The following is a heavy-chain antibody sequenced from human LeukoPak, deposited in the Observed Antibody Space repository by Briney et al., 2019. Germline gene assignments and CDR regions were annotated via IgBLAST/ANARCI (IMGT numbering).Heavy chain of an antibody. CDR3: ARERLYGMDV. CDR1: GGSISSYY. V-gene: IGHV4-59*01. Sequence: PLETLSLTCTVSGGSISSYYWSWIRQPPGKGLEWIGYIYYSGSTNYNPSLKSRVTISVDTSKNQFSLKLSSVTAADTAVYYCARERLYGMDVWGQGTTVTVSS. J-gene: IGHJ6*02. CDR2: IYYSGST.